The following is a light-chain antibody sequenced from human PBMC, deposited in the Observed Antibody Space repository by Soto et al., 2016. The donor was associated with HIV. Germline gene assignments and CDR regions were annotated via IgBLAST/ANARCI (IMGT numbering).Light chain of an antibody. J-gene: IGKJ3*01. CDR1: QAINGR. CDR2: ATY. V-gene: IGKV1-12*01. CDR3: QQTDSFPFT. Sequence: DIQMTQSPSSVSASVGDRVTITCRASQAINGRLAGYQQNPGKAPEVLITATYTLQDGVPSRFSGSASGGTGTDFTLTIDSLQPEDFATYYCQQTDSFPFTFGPGTKVNV.